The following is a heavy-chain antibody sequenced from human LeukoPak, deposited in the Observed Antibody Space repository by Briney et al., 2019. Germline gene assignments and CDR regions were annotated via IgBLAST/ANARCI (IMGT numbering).Heavy chain of an antibody. V-gene: IGHV1-2*02. D-gene: IGHD5-24*01. CDR3: ARIGYNHYFDC. CDR1: GYTFTDYY. J-gene: IGHJ4*02. CDR2: INPNSGGT. Sequence: ASVKVSCKTSGYTFTDYYLHWVRQAPGQGLEWMGWINPNSGGTNYAQTFQGRVTMTRDTSITTAYLELSRLRSDDTAVHSCARIGYNHYFDCWGQGTLVTVSS.